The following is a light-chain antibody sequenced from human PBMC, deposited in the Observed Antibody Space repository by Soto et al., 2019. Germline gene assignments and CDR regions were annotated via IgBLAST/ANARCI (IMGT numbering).Light chain of an antibody. CDR3: QQYNSYAG. J-gene: IGKJ1*01. Sequence: DIQMTQSPSTLSASVGDRVTITCRASQSISSWLAWYQQKPGKAPMLLIYDASSLESGVPSRFSGSGSATEFTLTISSLQPDDFATDYCQQYNSYAGFGQGTKVEIK. V-gene: IGKV1-5*01. CDR1: QSISSW. CDR2: DAS.